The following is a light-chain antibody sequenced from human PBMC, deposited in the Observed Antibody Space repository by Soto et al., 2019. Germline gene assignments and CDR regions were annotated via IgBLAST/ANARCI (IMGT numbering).Light chain of an antibody. CDR3: QHCNDWSA. J-gene: IGKJ5*01. Sequence: EIVMTQSPDTLSVSPGERATLSCRASQSVSDNLAWYQQKPGQPPRLLIYGASTRATGVPSRFSGSGSGRDFTLTISSLQSEDVAVYYCQHCNDWSAFGQGTRLEIK. CDR1: QSVSDN. CDR2: GAS. V-gene: IGKV3-15*01.